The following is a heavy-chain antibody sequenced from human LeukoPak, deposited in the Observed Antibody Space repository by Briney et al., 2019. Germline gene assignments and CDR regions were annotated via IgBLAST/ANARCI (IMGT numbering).Heavy chain of an antibody. V-gene: IGHV4-34*01. CDR1: GGSFNGYY. Sequence: TPSESLSLTCAVYGGSFNGYYWTWMRQPPGKGLEWIGEINHSGSTDYNPSLKSRVTISVDTSKNQFSLKLNSVTAADTAVYYCTRANGKTSYYYGSGSYYYYGMDVWGQGTTVTVSS. J-gene: IGHJ6*02. CDR2: INHSGST. D-gene: IGHD3-10*01. CDR3: TRANGKTSYYYGSGSYYYYGMDV.